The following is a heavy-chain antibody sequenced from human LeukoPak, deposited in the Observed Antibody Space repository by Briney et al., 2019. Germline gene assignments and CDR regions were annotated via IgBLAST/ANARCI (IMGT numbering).Heavy chain of an antibody. V-gene: IGHV4-61*02. J-gene: IGHJ5*02. D-gene: IGHD2-15*01. CDR3: ARGGYCSGGSCYSNWFDP. Sequence: KPSQTLSLTCTVSGGSISSGSYYRRWTRQPPGKRLEWIGRIYTSGSTNYNPSLKSRVTISVDTSKNQFSLKLSSVTAADTAVYYCARGGYCSGGSCYSNWFDPWGQGTLVTVSS. CDR1: GGSISSGSYY. CDR2: IYTSGST.